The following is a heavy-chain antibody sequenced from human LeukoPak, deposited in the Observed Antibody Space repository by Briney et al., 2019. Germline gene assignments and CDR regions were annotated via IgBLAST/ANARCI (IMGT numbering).Heavy chain of an antibody. V-gene: IGHV3-23*01. D-gene: IGHD3-22*01. CDR3: AKDQLTWYYDSSGYFDH. CDR1: GFTFSSDA. CDR2: ISGSGGST. Sequence: GGSLRLSCAASGFTFSSDAMSWVRQAPGKGLEWVSAISGSGGSTYYADSVKGRFTISRDNSKNTLYLQMNSLRAEDTAVYYCAKDQLTWYYDSSGYFDHWGQGTLVTVSS. J-gene: IGHJ4*02.